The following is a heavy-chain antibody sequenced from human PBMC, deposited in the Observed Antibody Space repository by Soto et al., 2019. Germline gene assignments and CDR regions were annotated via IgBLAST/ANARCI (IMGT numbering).Heavy chain of an antibody. J-gene: IGHJ3*02. Sequence: QVQLVESGGGVVQPGRSLRLSCAASGFTFSSYGMHWVRQAPGKGLEWVAVIWYDGSDKYYADSVKGRFTISRDNSKNTLYLQMNSLRAEDTAVYYCARETEITIFGVVIIRGHAFDIWGQGTMVTVSS. V-gene: IGHV3-33*01. CDR1: GFTFSSYG. CDR3: ARETEITIFGVVIIRGHAFDI. D-gene: IGHD3-3*01. CDR2: IWYDGSDK.